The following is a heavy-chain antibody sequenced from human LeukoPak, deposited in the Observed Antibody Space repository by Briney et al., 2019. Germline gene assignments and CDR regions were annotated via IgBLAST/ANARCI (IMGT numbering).Heavy chain of an antibody. D-gene: IGHD1-20*01. CDR2: ISSSRRYV. CDR3: ARRRYNWNAIDY. V-gene: IGHV3-21*04. J-gene: IGHJ4*02. CDR1: GFTFSSYS. Sequence: GGSLRLSCAASGFTFSSYSMNWVRQAPGKGLEWVSSISSSRRYVYYADSVKGRLTISRDNAKNSLYLQMNSLRAEDTAVYYCARRRYNWNAIDYWGQGTLVTVSS.